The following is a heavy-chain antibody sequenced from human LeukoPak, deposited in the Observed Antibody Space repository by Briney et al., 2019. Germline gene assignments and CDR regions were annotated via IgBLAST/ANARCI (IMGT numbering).Heavy chain of an antibody. D-gene: IGHD3-10*01. J-gene: IGHJ4*02. V-gene: IGHV3-21*01. CDR3: ARGNYFDY. Sequence: PGRSLRLSCAASGFTFSSYSMHWVRQAPGKGLEWVSSISTTTYTYYADSVKGRFTISRDNAKNSLYLQMNSLRAEDTGVYYCARGNYFDYWGQGTLVTVSS. CDR1: GFTFSSYS. CDR2: ISTTTYT.